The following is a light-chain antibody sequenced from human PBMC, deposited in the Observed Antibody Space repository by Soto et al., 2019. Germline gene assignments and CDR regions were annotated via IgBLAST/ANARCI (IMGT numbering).Light chain of an antibody. Sequence: DIQMTQSPSSLYAAVGDRVTITCRASQTISTYLNWYQQKPGKAPKLLIYAESSLQSGVPSRFTGSGSGTDFTLTISSLQPEDFATYYCQQSHGIPYTFGQGTKLEIK. J-gene: IGKJ2*01. CDR2: AES. CDR3: QQSHGIPYT. CDR1: QTISTY. V-gene: IGKV1-39*01.